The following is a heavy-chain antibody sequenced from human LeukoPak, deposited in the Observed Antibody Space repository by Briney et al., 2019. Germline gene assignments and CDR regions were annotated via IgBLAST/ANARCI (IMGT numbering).Heavy chain of an antibody. J-gene: IGHJ6*03. CDR2: INWNGGST. D-gene: IGHD4-11*01. CDR3: ARSGRYYSTSNYYYYYMDV. Sequence: GGSLRLSCTASGFTFDDYGMSWVRQAPGKGLEWVSGINWNGGSTGYADSVKGRFTISRDNAKNSLYLQMNSLRAEDTALYYCARSGRYYSTSNYYYYYMDVWGKGTTVTVSS. CDR1: GFTFDDYG. V-gene: IGHV3-20*04.